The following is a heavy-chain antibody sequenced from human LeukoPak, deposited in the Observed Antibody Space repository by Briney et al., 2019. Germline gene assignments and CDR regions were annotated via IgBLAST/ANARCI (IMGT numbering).Heavy chain of an antibody. D-gene: IGHD3-22*01. CDR3: ARDGEYYDSSGSYFDY. J-gene: IGHJ4*02. CDR1: GYTFTTYY. CDR2: LNPSSGST. Sequence: ASVKVSCTASGYTFTTYYMHWVRQAPGQGLEWMGILNPSSGSTSYAQKFQGRVTMTRDTSTSTFYMELRSLKSEDTAVYYCARDGEYYDSSGSYFDYRGQGTLVTVSS. V-gene: IGHV1-46*01.